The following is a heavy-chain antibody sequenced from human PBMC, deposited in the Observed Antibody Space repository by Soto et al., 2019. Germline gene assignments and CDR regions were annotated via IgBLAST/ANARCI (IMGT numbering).Heavy chain of an antibody. J-gene: IGHJ4*02. V-gene: IGHV1-18*03. Sequence: ASVKVSYKASGYTFTSYGISWVRQAPGQGLEWKGWISAYNGNTNYAQKLQGRVTMTTDTSTSTAYMELRSLISDDFAVYYCARDPLPRDLAIFLSDWGQGTLVTVSS. CDR2: ISAYNGNT. CDR1: GYTFTSYG. CDR3: ARDPLPRDLAIFLSD. D-gene: IGHD3-3*01.